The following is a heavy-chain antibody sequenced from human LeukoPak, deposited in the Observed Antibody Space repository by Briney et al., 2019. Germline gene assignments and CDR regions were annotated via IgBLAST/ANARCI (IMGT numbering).Heavy chain of an antibody. CDR1: GGSISSYY. V-gene: IGHV4-4*07. D-gene: IGHD3-3*01. CDR3: VYYDFWSGHDY. J-gene: IGHJ4*02. CDR2: IYTSGST. Sequence: SETLSLTCTVSGGSISSYYWSWIRQPAGKGLEWIGRIYTSGSTYYNPSLKSRVTMSVDTSKNQFSLKLSSVTAADTAVYYCVYYDFWSGHDYWGQGTLVTVSS.